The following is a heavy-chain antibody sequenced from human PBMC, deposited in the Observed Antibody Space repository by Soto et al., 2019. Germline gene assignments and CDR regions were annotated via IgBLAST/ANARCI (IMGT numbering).Heavy chain of an antibody. Sequence: QVQLVQSGAEVKKPGSSVKVSCKASGGTFSSYAISWVRQAPGQGLEWMGGIIPIFGTANYAQKFQGRVTITADESTSTAYMELSSLRSEDTAVYYCKPVVTPRLYYYYYGMDVWGQGTTVTVSS. D-gene: IGHD2-15*01. V-gene: IGHV1-69*01. CDR2: IIPIFGTA. CDR1: GGTFSSYA. J-gene: IGHJ6*02. CDR3: KPVVTPRLYYYYYGMDV.